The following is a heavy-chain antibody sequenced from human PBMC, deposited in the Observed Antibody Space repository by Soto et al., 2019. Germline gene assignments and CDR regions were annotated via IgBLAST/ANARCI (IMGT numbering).Heavy chain of an antibody. J-gene: IGHJ4*02. CDR2: ISGSGGST. CDR3: AKGEYSSSSISDY. V-gene: IGHV3-23*01. Sequence: EVQLLESGGGLVQPGGSLRLSCAASGFTFSSYAMSWVRQAPGKGLEWVSAISGSGGSTYYADSVKGRFTISRDNSKNTLYLQMNSLRAEDTCVYYCAKGEYSSSSISDYWGQGTLVTVSS. CDR1: GFTFSSYA. D-gene: IGHD6-13*01.